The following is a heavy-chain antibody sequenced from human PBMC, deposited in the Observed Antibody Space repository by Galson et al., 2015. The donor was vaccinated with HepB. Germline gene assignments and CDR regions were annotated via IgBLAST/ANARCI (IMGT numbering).Heavy chain of an antibody. CDR3: ARGGQLAAAGTLDY. V-gene: IGHV4-34*01. J-gene: IGHJ4*02. CDR1: GGSFSGYY. Sequence: ETLSLTCAVYGGSFSGYYWSWIRQPPGKGLEWIGEINHSGSTNYNPSLKGRVTISVDTSKNQFSLKLSSVTAADTAVYYCARGGQLAAAGTLDYWGQGTLVTVSS. D-gene: IGHD6-13*01. CDR2: INHSGST.